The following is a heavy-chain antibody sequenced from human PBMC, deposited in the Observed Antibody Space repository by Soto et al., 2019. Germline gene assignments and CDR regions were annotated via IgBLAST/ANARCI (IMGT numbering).Heavy chain of an antibody. D-gene: IGHD6-13*01. V-gene: IGHV3-30-3*01. Sequence: GGSLRLSCAASGFTFSSYAMHWVRQAPGKGLEWVAVISYDGSNKYYADSVKGRFTISRDNSKNTLYLQMNSLRAEDTAVYYCARDGTEQQLGNFGYWGQGTLVTVSS. J-gene: IGHJ4*02. CDR1: GFTFSSYA. CDR2: ISYDGSNK. CDR3: ARDGTEQQLGNFGY.